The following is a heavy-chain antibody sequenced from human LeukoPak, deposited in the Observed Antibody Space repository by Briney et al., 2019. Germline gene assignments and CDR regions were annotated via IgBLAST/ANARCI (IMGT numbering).Heavy chain of an antibody. J-gene: IGHJ6*02. CDR1: GFIFNNSG. CDR2: ISASGLTA. Sequence: GGSLRLSCAASGFIFNNSGMGWVRQAPGRGLEWVSAISASGLTAYYGDSVKGRFTISRDNAKNTLYLHMSSLRGEDTAVYYCARDRVYGMDVWGQGTTVTVSS. CDR3: ARDRVYGMDV. V-gene: IGHV3-23*01. D-gene: IGHD3-10*01.